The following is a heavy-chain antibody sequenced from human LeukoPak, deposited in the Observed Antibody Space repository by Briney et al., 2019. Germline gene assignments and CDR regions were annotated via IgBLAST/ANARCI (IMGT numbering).Heavy chain of an antibody. V-gene: IGHV3-53*01. CDR2: IYSTGNI. CDR3: ALGSVNRYYFDY. J-gene: IGHJ4*02. D-gene: IGHD3-16*02. Sequence: GGSLRLSCAASGFTVSSNHINWVRQAPGKGLEWVSVIYSTGNIYYSDSVKGRFTISRDKSSNTVLLQMNSLRAEDTAVYYCALGSVNRYYFDYWGQGTLVTVSS. CDR1: GFTVSSNH.